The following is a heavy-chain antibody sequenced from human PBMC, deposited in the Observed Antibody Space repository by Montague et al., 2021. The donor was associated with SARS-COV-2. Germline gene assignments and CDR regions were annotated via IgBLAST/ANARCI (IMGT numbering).Heavy chain of an antibody. V-gene: IGHV4-31*03. J-gene: IGHJ2*01. Sequence: TLSLTCTVSGGSISSGGYYWSWIRQHPGKGLEWIGYIYYSGSTYYNPSLKSRVTMSVDTSKNQFSLKLSSVTAADTAVYDCARVHIVVVTAMRYFDLWGRGTLVTVSS. CDR3: ARVHIVVVTAMRYFDL. CDR2: IYYSGST. CDR1: GGSISSGGYY. D-gene: IGHD2-21*02.